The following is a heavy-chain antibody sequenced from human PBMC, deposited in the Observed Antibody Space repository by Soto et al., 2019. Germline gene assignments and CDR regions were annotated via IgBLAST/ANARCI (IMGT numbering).Heavy chain of an antibody. CDR1: GFTFSNYG. CDR3: ARDDEYSGNGMDV. CDR2: ILNDGSSR. V-gene: IGHV3-33*01. J-gene: IGHJ6*02. Sequence: QVQLVESGGGVVQPGRSLRLSCAASGFTFSNYGMHWVRQAPGKGLEWVAVILNDGSSRYHADSVKDRFTISRDNSKNTLYLQRNSLRAEDTAVYYCARDDEYSGNGMDVWGQGTTVTVS. D-gene: IGHD3-10*01.